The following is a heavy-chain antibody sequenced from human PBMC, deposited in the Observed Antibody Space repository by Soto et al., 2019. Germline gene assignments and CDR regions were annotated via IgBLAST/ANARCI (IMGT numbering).Heavy chain of an antibody. CDR3: ASAFGHGPCSGGSCYTLDH. V-gene: IGHV1-69*01. CDR1: GGTFSSSG. D-gene: IGHD2-15*01. Sequence: QVQLVQSGAEEQKPGSSVKVSCKASGGTFSSSGISWVRQAPGQGLEWMGGIIPIFGTARYAQRFQGRVRITADESTSTAYMELSSLRSDDTAVYYCASAFGHGPCSGGSCYTLDHWGQGTLVLVSS. CDR2: IIPIFGTA. J-gene: IGHJ4*02.